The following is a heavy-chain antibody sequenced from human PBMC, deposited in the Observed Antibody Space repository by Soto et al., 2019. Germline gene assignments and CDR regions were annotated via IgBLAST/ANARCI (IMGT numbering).Heavy chain of an antibody. Sequence: QVQLQQSGPGLVKPSETLSLTCSVSGGSISSYSWRWIRQSPGKGLEWIGYIYYSGSTNHNPSHRRRVTISVETSKNQFSLELNAVTAADTAVYYCARASPYSSGWSGDYWGQGTMVTVSS. D-gene: IGHD6-19*01. J-gene: IGHJ4*02. CDR3: ARASPYSSGWSGDY. CDR1: GGSISSYS. V-gene: IGHV4-59*01. CDR2: IYYSGST.